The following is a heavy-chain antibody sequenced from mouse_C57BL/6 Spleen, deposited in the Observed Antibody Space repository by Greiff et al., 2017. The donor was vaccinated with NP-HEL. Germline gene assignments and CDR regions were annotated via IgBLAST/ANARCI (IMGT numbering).Heavy chain of an antibody. CDR3: ARGRVGYSFDY. CDR2: IYPGDGDT. CDR1: GYAFSSSW. D-gene: IGHD2-3*01. Sequence: VQLQQSGPELVKPGASVKISCKASGYAFSSSWMNWVKQRPGKGIEWIGRIYPGDGDTNYNGKFKGKATLTADKSSSTAYMQLSSLTSEDSAVYYCARGRVGYSFDYWGQGTTLTVSS. V-gene: IGHV1-82*01. J-gene: IGHJ2*01.